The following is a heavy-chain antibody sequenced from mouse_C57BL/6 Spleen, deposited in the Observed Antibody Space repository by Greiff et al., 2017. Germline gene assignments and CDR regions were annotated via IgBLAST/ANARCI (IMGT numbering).Heavy chain of an antibody. D-gene: IGHD1-1*01. CDR3: ARDYGSLGAWFAY. CDR1: GYTFTSYW. V-gene: IGHV1-64*01. CDR2: IHPNSGST. Sequence: QVQLQQPGAELVKPGASVKLSCKASGYTFTSYWMHWVKQRPGQGLEWIGMIHPNSGSTNYNEKFKGKATLTVDKSSSTAYMQLSSLTSEDSAVYYCARDYGSLGAWFAYWGQGTLVTVSA. J-gene: IGHJ3*01.